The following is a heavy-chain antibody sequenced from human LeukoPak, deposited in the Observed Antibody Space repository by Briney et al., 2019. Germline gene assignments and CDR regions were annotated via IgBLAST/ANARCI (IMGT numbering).Heavy chain of an antibody. D-gene: IGHD3-3*01. Sequence: SQTLSLTCTVSGGSISSGDYYWSWIRQPPGKGLEWIGYIYYSGSTYYNPSLKSRVTISVDTSKNQFSLKLSSVTAADTAVYYCARGASFGVVTFDYWGQGALVTVCS. CDR2: IYYSGST. CDR1: GGSISSGDYY. V-gene: IGHV4-30-4*01. CDR3: ARGASFGVVTFDY. J-gene: IGHJ4*02.